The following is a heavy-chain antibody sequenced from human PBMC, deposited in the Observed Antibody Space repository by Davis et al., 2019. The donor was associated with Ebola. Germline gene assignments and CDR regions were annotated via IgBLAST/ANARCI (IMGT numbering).Heavy chain of an antibody. CDR3: ATLILNYGGHDS. Sequence: ASVKVSCKASGYTFTTYDINWVRQAPGQGLEWMGWMNPNSGNTGYAQKFQGRLTMTTDKTTRTAYMELRGLTSGDTAFYYCATLILNYGGHDSWGQGTLIIVSS. V-gene: IGHV1-8*01. CDR1: GYTFTTYD. D-gene: IGHD4-23*01. CDR2: MNPNSGNT. J-gene: IGHJ4*02.